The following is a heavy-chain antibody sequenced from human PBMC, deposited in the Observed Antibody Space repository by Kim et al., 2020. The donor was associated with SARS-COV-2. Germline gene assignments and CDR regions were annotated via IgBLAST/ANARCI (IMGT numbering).Heavy chain of an antibody. CDR3: AEGANLRGY. V-gene: IGHV3-48*03. D-gene: IGHD1-26*01. Sequence: STIYYADSVKGRFTITRDNAKNSLYLQMNSLRADDTAVYYCAEGANLRGYWGQGTLVTVSS. J-gene: IGHJ4*02. CDR2: STI.